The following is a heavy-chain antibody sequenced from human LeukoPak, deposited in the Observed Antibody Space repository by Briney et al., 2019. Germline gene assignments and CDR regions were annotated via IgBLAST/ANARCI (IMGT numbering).Heavy chain of an antibody. CDR3: ARAPEWYSSGWFLLAFDY. CDR2: IYYSGST. Sequence: SETLSLTCSVSGGSISSSSYYWGWIRQPPGKGLEWIGSIYYSGSTYYNPSLKSRVTISVDTSKNQFSLKLSSVTAADTAVYYCARAPEWYSSGWFLLAFDYWGQGTLVTVSS. D-gene: IGHD6-19*01. CDR1: GGSISSSSYY. J-gene: IGHJ4*02. V-gene: IGHV4-39*07.